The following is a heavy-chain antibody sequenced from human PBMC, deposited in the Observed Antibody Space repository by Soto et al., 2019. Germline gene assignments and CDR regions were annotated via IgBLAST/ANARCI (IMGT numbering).Heavy chain of an antibody. CDR1: GGSISSSSYY. V-gene: IGHV4-39*01. J-gene: IGHJ4*02. D-gene: IGHD3-3*01. CDR3: ARVPSTVRSPIDY. CDR2: IYYSGST. Sequence: QLQLQESGPGLVKPSETLSLTCTVSGGSISSSSYYWGWIRQPPGKGLEWIGSIYYSGSTYYNPSLKSRVTVSVDTSKNQFSLTLSSVTAADTAVYYCARVPSTVRSPIDYWGQGTLVTVSS.